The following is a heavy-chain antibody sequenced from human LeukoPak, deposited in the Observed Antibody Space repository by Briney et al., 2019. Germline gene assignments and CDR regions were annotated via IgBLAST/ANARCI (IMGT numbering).Heavy chain of an antibody. D-gene: IGHD1-20*01. V-gene: IGHV1-2*02. Sequence: ASVKVSCKASGYTFTGYYMHWVRQAPGQGLEWMGWINPNSGGTNYAQKFQGRVTMTRDTSISTAYMELSRLRSEDTAVYYCARDFNFITGTTSGTCRWGQGTLVTVSS. J-gene: IGHJ4*02. CDR2: INPNSGGT. CDR1: GYTFTGYY. CDR3: ARDFNFITGTTSGTCR.